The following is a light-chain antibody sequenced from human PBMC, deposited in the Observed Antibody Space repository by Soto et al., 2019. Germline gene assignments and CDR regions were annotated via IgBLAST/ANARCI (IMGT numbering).Light chain of an antibody. V-gene: IGKV3-15*01. Sequence: EIVMTQSPATLSVSPGERATLSCRASQSVYNNLAWYQQKPGQTPRLLIYGASTRAATIPARFSGSGSGTDFTLTISSLQSEDFAVYYCQQHNAWPLTFGGGTEVEIK. J-gene: IGKJ4*01. CDR3: QQHNAWPLT. CDR2: GAS. CDR1: QSVYNN.